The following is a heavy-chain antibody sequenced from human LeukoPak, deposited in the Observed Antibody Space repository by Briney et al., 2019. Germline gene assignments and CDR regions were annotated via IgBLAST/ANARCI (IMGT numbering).Heavy chain of an antibody. D-gene: IGHD5-18*01. CDR1: GFTFSTFT. CDR3: AKDFYRTWIQLWYNGFDY. Sequence: GGSLRLSCVVSGFTFSTFTMNWVRQAPGKGLEWVSCISSSSSSYIYYADSVKGRFTISRDNAKNTLYLQMNSLRAEDTAVYYCAKDFYRTWIQLWYNGFDYWGQGTLVTVSS. V-gene: IGHV3-21*01. J-gene: IGHJ4*02. CDR2: ISSSSSSYI.